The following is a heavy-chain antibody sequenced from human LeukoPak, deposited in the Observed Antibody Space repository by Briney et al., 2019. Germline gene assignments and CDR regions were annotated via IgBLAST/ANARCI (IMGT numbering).Heavy chain of an antibody. CDR3: ARRRAQSSGPSFYYFYMHV. J-gene: IGHJ6*03. CDR2: IYHSGRT. CDR1: GGSISGYH. V-gene: IGHV4-59*01. Sequence: SETLSLTCRVSGGSISGYHWSWIRQVPGERLEWIGYIYHSGRTTYNPSLESRVTISLDTSKNQLSLNLRFVTAADTALYFCARRRAQSSGPSFYYFYMHVWGKGTTVTVSS. D-gene: IGHD1-26*01.